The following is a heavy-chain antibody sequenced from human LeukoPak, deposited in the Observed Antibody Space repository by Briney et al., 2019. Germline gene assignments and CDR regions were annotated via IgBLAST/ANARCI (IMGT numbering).Heavy chain of an antibody. D-gene: IGHD5-12*01. CDR2: ISAYNGNT. J-gene: IGHJ3*02. Sequence: ASVKVSCKASGGTFSSYAISWVRQAPGQGLEWMGWISAYNGNTNYAQKLQGRVTMTTDTSTSTAYMELRSLRSDDTAVYYCARVGSDEDSGHLDAFDIWGQGTMVTVSS. CDR3: ARVGSDEDSGHLDAFDI. CDR1: GGTFSSYA. V-gene: IGHV1-18*01.